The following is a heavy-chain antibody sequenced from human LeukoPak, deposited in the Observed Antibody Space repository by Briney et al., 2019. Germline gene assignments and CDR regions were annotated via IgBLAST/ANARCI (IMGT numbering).Heavy chain of an antibody. CDR1: GFTFSSYA. J-gene: IGHJ3*02. D-gene: IGHD3-10*01. CDR3: AKVGSGIVSSAFDI. CDR2: ISGRGGST. V-gene: IGHV3-23*01. Sequence: GGALRLYCAASGFTFSSYAMSWVRPAPGEGLEWGSAISGRGGSTYYADSVKGRFTISRDNSKNTLYLQMNSLRAEDTAVYYCAKVGSGIVSSAFDIWGQGTMVTVSS.